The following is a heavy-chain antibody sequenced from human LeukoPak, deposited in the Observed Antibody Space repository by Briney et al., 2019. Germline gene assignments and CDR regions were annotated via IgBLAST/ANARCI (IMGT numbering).Heavy chain of an antibody. Sequence: PSETLSLTCTVSGGSISSYYWSWIRQPPGKGLEWIWYIYYSGSTNYNPSLKSRVTIPVDTSKNQFSLKLSSVTAADTAVYYCAGLLGGGRVYWGQGTRVTVSS. V-gene: IGHV4-59*01. CDR2: IYYSGST. D-gene: IGHD3-16*01. CDR1: GGSISSYY. J-gene: IGHJ4*02. CDR3: AGLLGGGRVY.